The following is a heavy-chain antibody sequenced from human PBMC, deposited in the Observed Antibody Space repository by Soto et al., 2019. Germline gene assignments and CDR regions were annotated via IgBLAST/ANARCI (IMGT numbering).Heavy chain of an antibody. CDR2: IYYSGST. Sequence: PSDTLSLTCTVSGGSISSSSYYWGWIRQPPGKGLEWIGSIYYSGSTYYNPSLKSRVTISVDTSKNQFSLKLSSVTAADTAVYYCARIGLPFYWFDPWGQGTLVNVSS. J-gene: IGHJ5*02. V-gene: IGHV4-39*01. D-gene: IGHD3-3*01. CDR3: ARIGLPFYWFDP. CDR1: GGSISSSSYY.